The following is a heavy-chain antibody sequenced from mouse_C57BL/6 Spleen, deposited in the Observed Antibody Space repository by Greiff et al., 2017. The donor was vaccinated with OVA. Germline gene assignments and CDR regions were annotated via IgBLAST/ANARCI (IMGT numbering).Heavy chain of an antibody. CDR1: GFTFSDYY. CDR3: AGLRGFAY. CDR2: ISNGGGST. Sequence: EVQGVESGGGLVQPGGSLKLSCAASGFTFSDYYMYWVRQTPEKRLEWVAYISNGGGSTYYPDTVKGRFTISRDNAKNTLYLQMSRLKSEDTAMYYCAGLRGFAYWGQGTLVTVSA. V-gene: IGHV5-12*01. J-gene: IGHJ3*01. D-gene: IGHD1-1*01.